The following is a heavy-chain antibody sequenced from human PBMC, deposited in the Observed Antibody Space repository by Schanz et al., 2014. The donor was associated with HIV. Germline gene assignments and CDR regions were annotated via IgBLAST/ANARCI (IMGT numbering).Heavy chain of an antibody. CDR3: AKPEYDSSGNSQSHFDY. V-gene: IGHV3-23*01. CDR1: GFIFTDYA. CDR2: ITESGGRT. J-gene: IGHJ4*02. D-gene: IGHD3-22*01. Sequence: EEKLLESGGGLVQPGGSLRLSCAAAGFIFTDYAMSWVRQAPGKGLEWVSSITESGGRTYYADSVNGRFTISRDNSKNTLYLQMTTLRTEDTAVYYCAKPEYDSSGNSQSHFDYWGQGTLVTVSS.